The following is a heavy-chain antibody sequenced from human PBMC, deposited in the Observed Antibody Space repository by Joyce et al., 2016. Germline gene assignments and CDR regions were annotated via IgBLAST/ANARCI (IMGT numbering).Heavy chain of an antibody. CDR1: GFTVSSNY. D-gene: IGHD4-17*01. V-gene: IGHV3-53*01. Sequence: EVKLVESGGGLIQPGGSLRLSCAASGFTVSSNYISWVRQAPGKGLGWVSIICSGGSGGSTYYADSVEGRFTISRDNSKNTLYLQMNSLRAEDTAVYYCARSLAYDYGDYIFNYWGQGTLVTVSS. CDR3: ARSLAYDYGDYIFNY. CDR2: ICSGGSGGST. J-gene: IGHJ4*02.